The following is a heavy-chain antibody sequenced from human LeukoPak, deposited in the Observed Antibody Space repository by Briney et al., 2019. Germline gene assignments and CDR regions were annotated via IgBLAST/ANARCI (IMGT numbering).Heavy chain of an antibody. CDR3: VSQEVVPH. Sequence: RGSLRLSRAASGFSFTNYWMRWVRQAPRKGLEWVANVKEDGTTKQYVDSVKGRFTISRDNAKNSLYLQMDSLRAEDTAVYYCVSQEVVPHWGQGTLVSVSS. CDR1: GFSFTNYW. D-gene: IGHD2-15*01. CDR2: VKEDGTTK. J-gene: IGHJ4*02. V-gene: IGHV3-7*01.